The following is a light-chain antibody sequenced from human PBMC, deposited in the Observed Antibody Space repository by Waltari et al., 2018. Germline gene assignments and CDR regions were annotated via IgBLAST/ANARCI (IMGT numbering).Light chain of an antibody. V-gene: IGKV3-11*01. J-gene: IGKJ5*01. CDR1: LSIDDS. Sequence: EIVMTQSPATLSVSRGGSATLSCRASLSIDDSLAWYQQKPGQPPRLLLHGASTRDTGIPVRFSGSGSGTAFTLTISSLEPEDFAVYYCQQRSNWPRITFGQGTRLEI. CDR2: GAS. CDR3: QQRSNWPRIT.